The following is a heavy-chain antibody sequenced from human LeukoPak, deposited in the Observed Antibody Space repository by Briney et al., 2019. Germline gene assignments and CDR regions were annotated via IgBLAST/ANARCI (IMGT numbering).Heavy chain of an antibody. CDR2: IYYSGST. J-gene: IGHJ2*01. V-gene: IGHV4-31*03. D-gene: IGHD2-2*01. Sequence: SETLSLTRTVSGGSISSGGYYWSWSRQHPGKGLEWIGCIYYSGSTHYNPSPKSRVTISVDTSKNQFSLKLSSVTAADTAVYYCVRDRGRKYQLRYWYFDPWGRGTLVTVSS. CDR3: VRDRGRKYQLRYWYFDP. CDR1: GGSISSGGYY.